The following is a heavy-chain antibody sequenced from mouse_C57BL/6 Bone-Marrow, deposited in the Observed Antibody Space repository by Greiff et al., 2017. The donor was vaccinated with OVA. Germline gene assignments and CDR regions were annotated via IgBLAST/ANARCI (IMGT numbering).Heavy chain of an antibody. Sequence: DVQLQESGPGLVKPSQSLSLTCSVTGYYITSGYYWNWIRQFPGNKLEWMGYISYDGSNNYNPSLKNRISITRDTSKNQFFLKLNSVTTEDTATYYCARAGGFAYWGQGTLVTVSA. CDR3: ARAGGFAY. J-gene: IGHJ3*01. CDR1: GYYITSGYY. V-gene: IGHV3-6*01. CDR2: ISYDGSN.